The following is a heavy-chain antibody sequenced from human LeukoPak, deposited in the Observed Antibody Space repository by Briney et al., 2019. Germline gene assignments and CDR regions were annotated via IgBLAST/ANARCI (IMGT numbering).Heavy chain of an antibody. Sequence: SQTLSLTCTVSGGSISSGGYYWSWIRQHPGKGLEWIGYIYYSGTTYYNPSLKSRVTISIDTSKNQFSLKLSSVTAADTAVYYCARDGGYCAGSCYFDYWGQGTLVTVSS. CDR2: IYYSGTT. D-gene: IGHD3-10*01. CDR1: GGSISSGGYY. V-gene: IGHV4-31*03. J-gene: IGHJ4*02. CDR3: ARDGGYCAGSCYFDY.